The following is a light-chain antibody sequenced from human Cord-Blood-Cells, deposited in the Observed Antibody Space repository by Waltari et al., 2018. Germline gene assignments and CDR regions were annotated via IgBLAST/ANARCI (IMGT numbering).Light chain of an antibody. V-gene: IGKV3-11*01. CDR1: QSVSSY. Sequence: EIVFTQSPATLSLSPGERSTFACSASQSVSSYLAWYQQKPGQAPRLLIYDASNRATGIPARFSGSGSGTDFTLTISRLEPEDFAVYYCQQRSNWPRTFGQGTKVEIK. CDR3: QQRSNWPRT. CDR2: DAS. J-gene: IGKJ1*01.